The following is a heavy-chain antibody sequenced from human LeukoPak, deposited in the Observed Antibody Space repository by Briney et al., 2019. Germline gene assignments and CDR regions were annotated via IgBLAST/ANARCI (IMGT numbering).Heavy chain of an antibody. CDR2: IIPIFGTA. Sequence: SVKVSCKASGGTFSSYAISWVRQAPGQGLEWMGGIIPIFGTANYAQKFQGRVTITADESTSTAYMELSSLRSEDTAVYYCASHLNYYDSSGYSPNFDYWGQGTLVTVSS. D-gene: IGHD3-22*01. V-gene: IGHV1-69*13. CDR1: GGTFSSYA. CDR3: ASHLNYYDSSGYSPNFDY. J-gene: IGHJ4*02.